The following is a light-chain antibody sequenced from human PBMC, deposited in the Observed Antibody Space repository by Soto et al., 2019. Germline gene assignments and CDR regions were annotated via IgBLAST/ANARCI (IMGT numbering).Light chain of an antibody. CDR2: EVT. CDR3: LSYTSANTRV. Sequence: QSALTQPASVSASPGQSMTISCTGTSSDVGGYKFVSWYQHHPGKAPKLMIYEVTNRPSGVSNRFSGSKSGNTASLTISGLQPEDEGDYYCLSYTSANTRVFGGGTKLTVL. V-gene: IGLV2-14*01. CDR1: SSDVGGYKF. J-gene: IGLJ3*02.